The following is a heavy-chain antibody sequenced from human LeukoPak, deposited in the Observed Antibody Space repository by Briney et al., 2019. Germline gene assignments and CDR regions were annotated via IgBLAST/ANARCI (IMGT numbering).Heavy chain of an antibody. D-gene: IGHD3-9*01. V-gene: IGHV4-61*01. J-gene: IGHJ5*02. CDR2: IFYSGST. CDR3: ARDLTYYDILTGYSRWFDP. Sequence: PSETLSLTCTVSGGSVSSGSYYWSWIRQPPGKGLEWIGYIFYSGSTNYNPSLKSRVTISVDTSKNQFSLKLSSVTAADTAVYHCARDLTYYDILTGYSRWFDPWGQGTLVTVSS. CDR1: GGSVSSGSYY.